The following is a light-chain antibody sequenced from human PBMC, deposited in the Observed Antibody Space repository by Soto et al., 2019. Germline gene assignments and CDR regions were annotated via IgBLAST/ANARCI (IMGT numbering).Light chain of an antibody. CDR1: SSDVGAFNY. V-gene: IGLV2-14*03. J-gene: IGLJ1*01. Sequence: QSALTQPASVSGSPGQSIAISCTGTSSDVGAFNYVSWYQQHPAKAPKFMIFDVSSRPSGVSDRFSGSKSGNTASLTISGLQTEDEADYYCASYTTSSTYVFGTGTKLTVL. CDR3: ASYTTSSTYV. CDR2: DVS.